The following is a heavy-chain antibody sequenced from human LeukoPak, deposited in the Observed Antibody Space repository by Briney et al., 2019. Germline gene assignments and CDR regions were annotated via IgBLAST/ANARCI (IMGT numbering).Heavy chain of an antibody. V-gene: IGHV2-5*02. Sequence: SGPTLVKPTQTLTLTCTFSDFSLSTDGVGVGWVRQPPGKALEWLALIYWDDETRYNPSLQSRLTITKDHSKTKVILTMANMDPEDTATYHCVRSLRLVMTVHYFDYWGQGTLVSVAS. CDR3: VRSLRLVMTVHYFDY. CDR1: DFSLSTDGVG. J-gene: IGHJ4*02. D-gene: IGHD3-9*01. CDR2: IYWDDET.